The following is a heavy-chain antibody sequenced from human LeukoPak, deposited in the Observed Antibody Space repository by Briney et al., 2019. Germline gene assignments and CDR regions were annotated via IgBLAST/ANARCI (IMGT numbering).Heavy chain of an antibody. V-gene: IGHV4-38-2*02. Sequence: PSETLSLTCTVSGYSISSGYYWGWTRQPPGKGLEWIGSIYHSGSTYYNPSLKSRVTISVDTSKNQFSLKLSSVTAADTAVYYCARDGLGTATPVPGSLFDPWGQGTLVTVSS. CDR2: IYHSGST. J-gene: IGHJ5*02. CDR3: ARDGLGTATPVPGSLFDP. D-gene: IGHD3-10*01. CDR1: GYSISSGYY.